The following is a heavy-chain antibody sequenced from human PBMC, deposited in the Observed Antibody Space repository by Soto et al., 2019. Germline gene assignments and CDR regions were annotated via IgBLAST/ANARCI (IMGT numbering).Heavy chain of an antibody. Sequence: QVQLVESGGGVVQPGRSLRLSCAASGFILSSYGMHWVRQAPGQGLEWIGEIHHSGSTNYNPSLNSRVSISVDKSNNQFSLKLSSVTAADTAVYYCARWATYFYDSRDHYDPGAFDIWGQGTMVTVSS. V-gene: IGHV4-4*02. J-gene: IGHJ3*02. D-gene: IGHD3-22*01. CDR1: GFILSSYG. CDR2: IHHSGST. CDR3: ARWATYFYDSRDHYDPGAFDI.